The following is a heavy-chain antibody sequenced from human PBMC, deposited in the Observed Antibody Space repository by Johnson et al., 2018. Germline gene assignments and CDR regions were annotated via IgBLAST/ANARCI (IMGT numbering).Heavy chain of an antibody. J-gene: IGHJ6*02. Sequence: VQLQESGGGSVQPGGSXRLSCAASGISFSNNWMHWVRQAPGKGLVWVSQINSDGSGTNYADFVQGRFTISRDNAEKTGYLKMNRLRADETAVYYCARDMGYSMDVWGQGTTVTVSS. CDR2: INSDGSGT. D-gene: IGHD2-15*01. CDR1: GISFSNNW. V-gene: IGHV3-74*01. CDR3: ARDMGYSMDV.